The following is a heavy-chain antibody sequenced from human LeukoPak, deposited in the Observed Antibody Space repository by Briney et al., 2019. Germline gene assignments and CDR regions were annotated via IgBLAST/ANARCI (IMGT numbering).Heavy chain of an antibody. Sequence: SLNISCKGAGSFFTSYWLGWRRQMGGKGLEWIGIIYTGESDTRYSPSFQGQVTISADKSISTAYLQWSSLKASDTAMYYCARHGASGSYYYYYGMDVWGQGTTVTVSS. CDR1: GSFFTSYW. J-gene: IGHJ6*02. CDR2: IYTGESDT. CDR3: ARHGASGSYYYYYGMDV. D-gene: IGHD1-26*01. V-gene: IGHV5-51*01.